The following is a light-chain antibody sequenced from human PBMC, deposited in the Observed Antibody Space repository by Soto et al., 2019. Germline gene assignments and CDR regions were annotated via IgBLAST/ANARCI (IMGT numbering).Light chain of an antibody. V-gene: IGLV2-14*01. CDR2: EVS. Sequence: QSVLTQPASVSGSPGQSITISCTGTSSDVGGYNYVSWYQQHPGKAPKLIIYEVSNRPSGVPNRFFGSKSGNTASLTISGLQAEDEAEYYCTSYTSSRTLDVFGTGTKLTVL. CDR3: TSYTSSRTLDV. J-gene: IGLJ1*01. CDR1: SSDVGGYNY.